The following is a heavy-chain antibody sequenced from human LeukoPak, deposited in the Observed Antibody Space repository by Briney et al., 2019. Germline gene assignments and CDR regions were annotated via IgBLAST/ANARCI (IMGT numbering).Heavy chain of an antibody. CDR2: IQRGGNEK. J-gene: IGHJ4*02. D-gene: IGHD2-21*01. CDR1: GFTFSSYW. CDR3: TRFPAYEIDY. Sequence: GGSLRLSCAASGFTFSSYWMSWVRQAPGKGLEWVANIQRGGNEKYYVNSVKGRFTISRDNAKNSLDLQMNSLRVDDTGVYYCTRFPAYEIDYWGQGTLVTVSS. V-gene: IGHV3-7*01.